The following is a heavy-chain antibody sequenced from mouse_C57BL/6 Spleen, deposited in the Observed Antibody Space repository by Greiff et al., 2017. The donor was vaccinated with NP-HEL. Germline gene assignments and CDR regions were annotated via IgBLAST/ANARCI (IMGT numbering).Heavy chain of an antibody. CDR2: INPNYGTT. V-gene: IGHV1-39*01. CDR3: ARCYYYGSYAMDY. CDR1: GYSFTDYN. D-gene: IGHD1-1*01. Sequence: VQLKESGPELVKPGASVKISCKASGYSFTDYNMNWVKQSNGKSLEWIGVINPNYGTTSYNQKFKGKATLTVDQSSSTAYMQLNSLTSEDSAVYYCARCYYYGSYAMDYWGQGTSVTVSS. J-gene: IGHJ4*01.